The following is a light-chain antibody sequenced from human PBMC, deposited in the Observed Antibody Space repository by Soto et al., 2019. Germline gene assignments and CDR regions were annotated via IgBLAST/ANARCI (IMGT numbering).Light chain of an antibody. CDR3: QQLNSYPMT. Sequence: DIQMTQSPPTLSASVGDRVTITCRAGQSINRWLAWYQQKPGRAPKLLIYDVSTLQSGVPSRFSGSGSGTDFTLTISSLQPEDFGSYYCQQLNSYPMTFGQGTRLEIK. V-gene: IGKV1-5*01. CDR1: QSINRW. J-gene: IGKJ5*01. CDR2: DVS.